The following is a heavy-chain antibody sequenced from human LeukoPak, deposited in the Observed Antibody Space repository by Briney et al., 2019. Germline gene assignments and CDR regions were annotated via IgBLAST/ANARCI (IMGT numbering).Heavy chain of an antibody. CDR3: AKDVYNWNFYFDY. J-gene: IGHJ4*02. D-gene: IGHD1-7*01. CDR1: GFTFSSYA. CDR2: ISASGYST. V-gene: IGHV3-23*01. Sequence: GGSLRLSCAASGFTFSSYAMSWVRQAPGKGLEWVSAISASGYSTYYAVSVKGRFTISRDNSKKMLYLRMNSLRAEDTAIFYCAKDVYNWNFYFDYWGQGTLDTVSS.